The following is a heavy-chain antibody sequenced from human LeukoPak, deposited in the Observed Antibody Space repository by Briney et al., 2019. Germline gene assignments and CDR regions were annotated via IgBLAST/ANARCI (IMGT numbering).Heavy chain of an antibody. CDR2: INPSGGST. J-gene: IGHJ4*02. Sequence: ASVKVSCKASGYTFTSCYMHWVRQAPGQGLEWMGIINPSGGSTSYAQKFQGRVTMTRDTSTSTVYMELSSLRSEDTAVYYCAREGILGYSCGELDYWGQGTLVTVSS. CDR1: GYTFTSCY. D-gene: IGHD5-18*01. CDR3: AREGILGYSCGELDY. V-gene: IGHV1-46*01.